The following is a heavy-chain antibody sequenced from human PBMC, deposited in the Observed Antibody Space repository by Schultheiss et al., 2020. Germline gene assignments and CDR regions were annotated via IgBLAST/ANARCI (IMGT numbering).Heavy chain of an antibody. CDR1: GFTFSHSA. J-gene: IGHJ6*02. Sequence: GGSLRLSCATSGFTFSHSAIHWVRQASGKGLEWVGRIREKANNYATAYTASVKGRFTISRDDSKNTAYLQMNSLKTDDTAVYYCTRLDWSTYNTHYAMDVWGQGTTVTVSS. CDR3: TRLDWSTYNTHYAMDV. CDR2: IREKANNYAT. D-gene: IGHD3-3*01. V-gene: IGHV3-73*01.